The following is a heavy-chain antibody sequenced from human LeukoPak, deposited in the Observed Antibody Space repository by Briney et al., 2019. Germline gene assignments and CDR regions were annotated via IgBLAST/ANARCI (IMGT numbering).Heavy chain of an antibody. CDR1: GVSISSSNSY. CDR2: IYYSGNT. CDR3: ARQTGSGLFILP. D-gene: IGHD3/OR15-3a*01. V-gene: IGHV4-39*01. Sequence: PSETLSLTCTVSGVSISSSNSYWGWIRQPPGKGLEWIGSIYYSGNTYYNASLRSQVSISIDTSKNQFSLKLTSVTAADTAVYYCARQTGSGLFILPGGQGTLVTVSS. J-gene: IGHJ4*02.